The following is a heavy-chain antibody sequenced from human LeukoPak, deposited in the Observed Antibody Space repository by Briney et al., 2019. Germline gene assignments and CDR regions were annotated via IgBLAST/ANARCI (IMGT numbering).Heavy chain of an antibody. CDR1: GFTFSSYG. J-gene: IGHJ4*02. Sequence: GGSLRLSCAASGFTFSSYGMHWVRQAPGKGLGWVAVIWYDGSNKYYADSVKGRFTISRDNSKNTLYLQMNSLRAEDTAVYYCARIAADYYFDYWGQGTLVTVSS. CDR3: ARIAADYYFDY. V-gene: IGHV3-33*01. CDR2: IWYDGSNK. D-gene: IGHD6-13*01.